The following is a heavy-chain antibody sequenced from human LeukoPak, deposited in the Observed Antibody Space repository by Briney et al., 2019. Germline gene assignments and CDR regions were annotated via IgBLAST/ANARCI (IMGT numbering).Heavy chain of an antibody. CDR2: ISHEGSYQ. V-gene: IGHV3-7*01. Sequence: PEGSLRLSCAASGFTFSSYWMSWVRQAPGKGLEWVAVISHEGSYQNYADSVKGRFTISRDNAKNSLYLQMNSLRAEDTAMYYCARVRYGSVDYWGQGTLVTVSS. D-gene: IGHD3-10*01. J-gene: IGHJ4*02. CDR1: GFTFSSYW. CDR3: ARVRYGSVDY.